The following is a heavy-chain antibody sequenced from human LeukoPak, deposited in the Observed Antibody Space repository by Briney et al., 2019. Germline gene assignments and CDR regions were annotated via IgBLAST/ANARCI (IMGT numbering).Heavy chain of an antibody. CDR2: INHSGST. CDR3: ARGLENWNVYVFDY. CDR1: GVSISSSNSY. J-gene: IGHJ4*02. V-gene: IGHV4-39*07. D-gene: IGHD1-1*01. Sequence: PSETLSLTCTVSGVSISSSNSYWGWIRQPPGKGLEWIGEINHSGSTNYNPSLKSRVTISVDKSKNQFSLKLSSVTAADTAVYYCARGLENWNVYVFDYWGQGTLVTVSS.